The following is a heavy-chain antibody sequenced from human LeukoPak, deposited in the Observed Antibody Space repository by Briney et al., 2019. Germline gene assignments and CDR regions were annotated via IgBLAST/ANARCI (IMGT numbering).Heavy chain of an antibody. CDR2: IYYSGST. Sequence: PSETLSLTCTVSGGSISSSSYYWGWIRQPPGKGLEWIGSIYYSGSTYYNPSLKSRVTISVDTSKNQFSLKLSSVTAADTAVYYCARDRGIQLWLRHFDYWGQGTLVTVSS. V-gene: IGHV4-39*07. CDR1: GGSISSSSYY. CDR3: ARDRGIQLWLRHFDY. J-gene: IGHJ4*02. D-gene: IGHD5-18*01.